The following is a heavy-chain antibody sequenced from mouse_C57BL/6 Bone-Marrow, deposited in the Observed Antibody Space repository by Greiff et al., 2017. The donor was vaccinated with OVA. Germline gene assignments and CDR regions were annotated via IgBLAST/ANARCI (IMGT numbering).Heavy chain of an antibody. CDR3: ARGGGYYYGSSDY. CDR2: IYPSDSET. D-gene: IGHD1-1*01. J-gene: IGHJ2*01. Sequence: QVQLKQPGAELVRPGSSVKLSCKASGYTFTSYWMDWVKQRPGQGLEWIGNIYPSDSETHYNQKFKDKATLTVDKSSSTAYMQLSSLTSEDSAVYYCARGGGYYYGSSDYWGQGTTLTVSS. V-gene: IGHV1-61*01. CDR1: GYTFTSYW.